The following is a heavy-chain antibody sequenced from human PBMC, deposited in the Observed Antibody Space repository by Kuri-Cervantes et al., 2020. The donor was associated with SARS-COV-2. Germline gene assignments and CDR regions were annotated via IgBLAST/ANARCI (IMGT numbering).Heavy chain of an antibody. CDR1: GYTFTSYA. Sequence: ASVNVSCKASGYTFTSYAMHWVRQAPGQGLDWMGIINPSGGSTCYAQKFQGRVTMTRDTSTSTVYMELSSLRSEDTAVYYCARDLYSSSWSFLNWFDPWGQGTLVTVSS. J-gene: IGHJ5*02. D-gene: IGHD6-13*01. CDR3: ARDLYSSSWSFLNWFDP. V-gene: IGHV1-46*01. CDR2: INPSGGST.